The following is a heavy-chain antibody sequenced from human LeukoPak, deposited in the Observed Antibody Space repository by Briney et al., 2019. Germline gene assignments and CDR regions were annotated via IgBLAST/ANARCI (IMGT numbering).Heavy chain of an antibody. D-gene: IGHD2-15*01. CDR3: ASTYCSGGSCNQV. J-gene: IGHJ4*02. Sequence: SETLSLTCTISGGSVSDYYWSWIRQSPGKGLEWIGYIYHTGSTNYNPSLKSRVTISVDTSKNQFSLKLSSVTAADTAVYYCASTYCSGGSCNQVWGQGTLVTVSS. V-gene: IGHV4-59*08. CDR1: GGSVSDYY. CDR2: IYHTGST.